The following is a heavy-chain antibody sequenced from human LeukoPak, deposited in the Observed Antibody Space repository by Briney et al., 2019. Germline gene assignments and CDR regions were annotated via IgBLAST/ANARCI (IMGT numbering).Heavy chain of an antibody. CDR2: INYSGST. CDR1: DGSISNHY. J-gene: IGHJ3*02. Sequence: PSETLSLTCTVSDGSISNHYWSWIRQPPGKGLEWIGNINYSGSTKYNPSLKSRVVMSVDTSKNQFSLKLSSVTAADTAVYYCARRGDGYNYDAFDIWGQGTMVTVSS. V-gene: IGHV4-59*11. D-gene: IGHD5-24*01. CDR3: ARRGDGYNYDAFDI.